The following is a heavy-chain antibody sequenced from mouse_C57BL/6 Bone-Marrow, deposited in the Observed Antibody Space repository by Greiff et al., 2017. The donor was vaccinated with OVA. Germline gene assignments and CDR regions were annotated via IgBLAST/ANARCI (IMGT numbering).Heavy chain of an antibody. V-gene: IGHV1-76*01. CDR1: GYTFTDYY. D-gene: IGHD2-14*01. Sequence: QVQLQQSGAELVRPGASVKLSCKASGYTFTDYYINWVKQRPGQGLEWIARIYPGSGNTYYNEKFKGKATLTAEKSSSTAYMQLSSLTSEDSAVYFCARVPPYYYAMDYWGQGTSVTVSS. J-gene: IGHJ4*01. CDR3: ARVPPYYYAMDY. CDR2: IYPGSGNT.